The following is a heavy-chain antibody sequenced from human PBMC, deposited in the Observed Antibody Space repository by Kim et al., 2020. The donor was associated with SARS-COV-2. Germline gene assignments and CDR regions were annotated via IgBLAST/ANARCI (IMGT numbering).Heavy chain of an antibody. CDR3: EASDY. J-gene: IGHJ4*02. Sequence: GGSLRLSCAASGFTFSRYAMSWALQCPGKGLEWVSTISDSGLRTHYADSVKGWFTISLDNSKSTLFLQMNSLRAEDTAVYYCEASDYWGQGSLVTVSS. CDR2: ISDSGLRT. V-gene: IGHV3-23*01. CDR1: GFTFSRYA.